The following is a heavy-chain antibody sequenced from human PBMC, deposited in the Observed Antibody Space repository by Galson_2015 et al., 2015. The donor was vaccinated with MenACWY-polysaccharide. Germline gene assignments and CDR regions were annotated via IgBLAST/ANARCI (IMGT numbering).Heavy chain of an antibody. Sequence: SLRLSCAASGFTFSTYWMHWVRQAPGKGLVWVSRIKSDGSSTNYADSVKGRFTISRDNAKNTLYLQMNSLRAEDTALYYCARGNSASDWGQGTLVTVSA. V-gene: IGHV3-74*01. CDR1: GFTFSTYW. D-gene: IGHD5-12*01. CDR2: IKSDGSST. J-gene: IGHJ4*02. CDR3: ARGNSASD.